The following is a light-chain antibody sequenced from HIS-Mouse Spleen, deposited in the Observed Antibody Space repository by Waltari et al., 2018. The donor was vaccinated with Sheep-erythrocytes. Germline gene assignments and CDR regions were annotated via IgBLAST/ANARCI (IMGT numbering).Light chain of an antibody. CDR2: GAS. J-gene: IGKJ4*01. Sequence: PGERVTLSCRASQSVSSSYLTWYQQKPGQAPRLLIYGASTRATSIPVRFSGSGSGTDFTLTISSLQPEDFAVYYCQQDYNPLTFGGGTKVEIK. CDR1: QSVSSSY. CDR3: QQDYNPLT. V-gene: IGKV3D-7*01.